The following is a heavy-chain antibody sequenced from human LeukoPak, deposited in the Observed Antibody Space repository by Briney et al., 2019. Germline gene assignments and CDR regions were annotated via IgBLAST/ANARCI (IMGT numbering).Heavy chain of an antibody. Sequence: ASVKVSCKASGYTFTNHDINWVRQASGQGLEWMGWMNPKSGNTGYLQKFQGRVTMTRDTSMSTAFTELNSLTSEDTAVYYCARGVNSQGTAMVLFDSWGQGSLVTVSA. CDR3: ARGVNSQGTAMVLFDS. V-gene: IGHV1-8*01. J-gene: IGHJ4*02. CDR1: GYTFTNHD. D-gene: IGHD5-18*01. CDR2: MNPKSGNT.